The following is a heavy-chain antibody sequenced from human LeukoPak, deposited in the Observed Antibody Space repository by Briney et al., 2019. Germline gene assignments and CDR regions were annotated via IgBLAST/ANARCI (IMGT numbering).Heavy chain of an antibody. CDR2: ISYDGSNK. Sequence: GGSLRLSCAASGFSFISYGMHWVRQAPGKGLEWVGVISYDGSNKYYADSVKGRFTISRDNSKNTLYLQMNSLRAEDTAVYYCAKEGYDILTGYDAFDIWGQGTMVTVSS. J-gene: IGHJ3*02. CDR3: AKEGYDILTGYDAFDI. D-gene: IGHD3-9*01. CDR1: GFSFISYG. V-gene: IGHV3-30*18.